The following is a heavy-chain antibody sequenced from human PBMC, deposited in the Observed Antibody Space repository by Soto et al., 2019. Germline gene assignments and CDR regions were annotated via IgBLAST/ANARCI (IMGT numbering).Heavy chain of an antibody. Sequence: QVQLMQSGVEVKKPGSSVKVSCKASGGTFSNYGISWVRQAPGQGLEWMGGIIPMFGTTDYAQNFQGRGTITADESTTTAYMELRGLTSKDTGVYYCARDRTSTLVHRYYGMGVWGQGTTVTVSS. CDR3: ARDRTSTLVHRYYGMGV. CDR2: IIPMFGTT. J-gene: IGHJ6*02. CDR1: GGTFSNYG. D-gene: IGHD2-2*01. V-gene: IGHV1-69*01.